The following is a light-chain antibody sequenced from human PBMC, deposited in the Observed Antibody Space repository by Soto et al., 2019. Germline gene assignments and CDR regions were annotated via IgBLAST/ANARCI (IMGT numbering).Light chain of an antibody. V-gene: IGLV2-14*03. J-gene: IGLJ1*01. CDR3: SSYIPNNSTYV. CDR1: SSDVGGYNY. CDR2: DVS. Sequence: QSALTQPASVSGSPGQSITISCTGTSSDVGGYNYVSWYQHHPGKAPKRMLHDVSNRPSGVSNRFSGAKSGNTASLTISGLQAEDEADYYCSSYIPNNSTYVFGTGTKVTVL.